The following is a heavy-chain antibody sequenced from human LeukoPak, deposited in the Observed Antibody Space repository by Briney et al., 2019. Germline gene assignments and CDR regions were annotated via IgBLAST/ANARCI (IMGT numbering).Heavy chain of an antibody. D-gene: IGHD3-22*01. CDR1: GGSISSYY. Sequence: SETLSLTCTVSGGSISSYYWSWIRQPPGKGLEWIGYIYTSGSTNYNPSLKSRVTISVDTSKNQFSLKLSSVTAADTAVYYCARLGYHYDSSGYYPPKGNAFDIWGQGTMVTVSS. CDR2: IYTSGST. J-gene: IGHJ3*02. CDR3: ARLGYHYDSSGYYPPKGNAFDI. V-gene: IGHV4-4*09.